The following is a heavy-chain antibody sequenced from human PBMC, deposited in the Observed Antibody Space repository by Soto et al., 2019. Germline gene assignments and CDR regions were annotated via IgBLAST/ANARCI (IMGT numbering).Heavy chain of an antibody. Sequence: EVQLVVSGGDLVQPGGSLRLSCVASGFTLSDHYMDWVRQAPGKGLEWVGLIRDKPKSYSKDDAEYVKSRFTIARDDSKNSLYLQMNSLATEDTAIYYCADLTWGSYYLPWGQGTLVTVSS. CDR3: ADLTWGSYYLP. J-gene: IGHJ4*02. D-gene: IGHD3-22*01. CDR1: GFTLSDHY. CDR2: IRDKPKSYSK. V-gene: IGHV3-72*01.